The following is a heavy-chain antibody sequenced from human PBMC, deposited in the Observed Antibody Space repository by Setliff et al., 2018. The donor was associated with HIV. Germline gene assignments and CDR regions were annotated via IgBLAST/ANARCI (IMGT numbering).Heavy chain of an antibody. D-gene: IGHD3-9*01. CDR2: MNPNSGNT. CDR1: GYTFTSYE. Sequence: ASVKVSCKASGYTFTSYEINWVRQATGQGLEWMGWMNPNSGNTGYAQKFQGRVTMTRNTSISTAYMELSSLRSEDTAVYFCARDLVRDGYFDWPVDYWGQGTLVTVSS. V-gene: IGHV1-8*02. CDR3: ARDLVRDGYFDWPVDY. J-gene: IGHJ4*02.